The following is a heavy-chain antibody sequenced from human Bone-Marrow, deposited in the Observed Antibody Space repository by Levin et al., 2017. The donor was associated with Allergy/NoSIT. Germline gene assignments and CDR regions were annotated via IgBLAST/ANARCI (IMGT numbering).Heavy chain of an antibody. V-gene: IGHV1-69*13. CDR2: IIPAFGST. CDR1: GGSFSNYA. CDR3: ARARDGYYGSGSFDF. Sequence: SVKVSCKASGGSFSNYAISWVRQAPGQGLEWMGGIIPAFGSTNYAQKFQGRVTITADESTSTAYMELRSLRSEDTAVYYCARARDGYYGSGSFDFWGQGTLLTVSS. D-gene: IGHD3-10*01. J-gene: IGHJ4*02.